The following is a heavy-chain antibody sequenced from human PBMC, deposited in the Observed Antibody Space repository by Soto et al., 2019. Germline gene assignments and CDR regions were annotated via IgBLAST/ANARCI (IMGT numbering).Heavy chain of an antibody. J-gene: IGHJ6*02. CDR1: GYSFTSYW. V-gene: IGHV5-51*03. CDR3: ATSLQGYCSSTSCPYYYGMDV. CDR2: IYPGDSDT. Sequence: EVQLVQSGAEVKKPGESLKISCKGSGYSFTSYWIGWVRQMPGKGLEWMGIIYPGDSDTRYSPSFQGQVTISADKSISTAYRRWRRLKASDTAMYYCATSLQGYCSSTSCPYYYGMDVWGQGTTVTVSS. D-gene: IGHD2-2*01.